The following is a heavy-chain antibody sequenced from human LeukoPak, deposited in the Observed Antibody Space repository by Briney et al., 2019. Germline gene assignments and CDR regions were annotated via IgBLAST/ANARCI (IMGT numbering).Heavy chain of an antibody. CDR2: ISGSNNYI. D-gene: IGHD6-13*01. Sequence: PGGSLRLSCAASGFTFSSYSMNWVRQAPGKGLEWVSSISGSNNYIYYADSVKGRFTISRDNAKNSLYLQMNSLRAEDTAVYYCARSSSSRVDWFXXWGQGTLVT. CDR3: ARSSSSRVDWFXX. V-gene: IGHV3-21*01. J-gene: IGHJ5*02. CDR1: GFTFSSYS.